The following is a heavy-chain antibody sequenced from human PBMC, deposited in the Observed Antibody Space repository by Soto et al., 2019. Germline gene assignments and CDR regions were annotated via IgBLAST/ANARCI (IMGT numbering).Heavy chain of an antibody. Sequence: PGGSLRLSCAASGFTFSSYAMSWVRQAPGKGLEWVSAISGSGGSTYYADSVKGRFTISRDNSKNTLYLQMNSLRAEDTAVYYCAKPQIRCPSSKTLISCYRTYYYMDVWGKGTTVTVSS. CDR3: AKPQIRCPSSKTLISCYRTYYYMDV. CDR1: GFTFSSYA. D-gene: IGHD2-15*01. J-gene: IGHJ6*03. CDR2: ISGSGGST. V-gene: IGHV3-23*01.